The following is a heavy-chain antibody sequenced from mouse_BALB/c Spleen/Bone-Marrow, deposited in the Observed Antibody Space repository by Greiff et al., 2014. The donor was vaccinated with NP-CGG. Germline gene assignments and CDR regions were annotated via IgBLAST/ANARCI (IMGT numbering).Heavy chain of an antibody. V-gene: IGHV1-69*02. CDR2: IYPSDSYT. CDR3: TRWKLLYSMDY. J-gene: IGHJ4*01. CDR1: GYIFKSSW. Sequence: VQRAESGAELVRPGASVKLSCKASGYIFKSSWIHWVKQRPGQGLEWIGNIYPSDSYTNYIQKFKAKATLTADKSSSTAYMQLSSPTSEDSAVYYCTRWKLLYSMDYWGQGTSVTVSS.